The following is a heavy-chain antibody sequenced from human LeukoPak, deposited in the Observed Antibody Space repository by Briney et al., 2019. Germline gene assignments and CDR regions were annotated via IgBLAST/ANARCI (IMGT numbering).Heavy chain of an antibody. CDR1: GGSISSSSYY. CDR3: ARDRVLWYYYYMDV. V-gene: IGHV4-39*07. J-gene: IGHJ6*03. Sequence: SETLSLTCTVSGGSISSSSYYWGWIRQPPGKGLEWIGSIYYSGSTYYNPSLKSRVTISVDTSKNQFSLKLSSVTAADTAVYYCARDRVLWYYYYMDVWGKGTTVTISS. CDR2: IYYSGST.